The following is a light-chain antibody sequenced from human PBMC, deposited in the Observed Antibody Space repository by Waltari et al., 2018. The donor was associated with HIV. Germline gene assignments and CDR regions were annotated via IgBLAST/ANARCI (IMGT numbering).Light chain of an antibody. CDR1: NIGSKS. J-gene: IGLJ1*01. V-gene: IGLV3-21*04. Sequence: SSVLAQPPSVSVAPGQTARITCGGNNIGSKSVHWYQQKPGQAPVVVIYYDSDRPSGITERFSGSNSGNTATLTISRVEAGDEADYYCQVWDSSSDAYVFGTGTKVTVL. CDR3: QVWDSSSDAYV. CDR2: YDS.